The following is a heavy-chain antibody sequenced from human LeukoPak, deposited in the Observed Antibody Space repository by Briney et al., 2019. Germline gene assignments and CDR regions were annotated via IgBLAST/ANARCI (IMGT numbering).Heavy chain of an antibody. CDR1: GFTFSSYW. V-gene: IGHV3-30*18. D-gene: IGHD2-2*01. Sequence: RSGGSLRLSCAASGFTFSSYWMSWVRQAPGKGLEWVAVISYDGSNKYYADSVKGRFTISRDNSKNTLYLQMNSLRAEDTAVYYCAKDSSGYCSSTSCPGLLDYWGQGTLVTVSS. CDR2: ISYDGSNK. CDR3: AKDSSGYCSSTSCPGLLDY. J-gene: IGHJ4*02.